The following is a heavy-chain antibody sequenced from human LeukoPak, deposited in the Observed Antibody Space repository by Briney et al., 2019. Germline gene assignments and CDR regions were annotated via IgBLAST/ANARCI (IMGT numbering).Heavy chain of an antibody. CDR3: ARDSAAAAVYYFDY. CDR1: GFSFSNYA. J-gene: IGHJ4*02. CDR2: ISTDGRDK. D-gene: IGHD6-13*01. V-gene: IGHV3-30*04. Sequence: PGRSLRHSCAASGFSFSNYAMHWVRQTPGEGLVWVAVISTDGRDKHYADSVKGRFTISRDNSKSTLYLQMNSLRAEDTAVYYCARDSAAAAVYYFDYWGQGTLVTVSS.